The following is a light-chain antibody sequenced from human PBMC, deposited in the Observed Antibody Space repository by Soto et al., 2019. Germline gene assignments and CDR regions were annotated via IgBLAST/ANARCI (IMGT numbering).Light chain of an antibody. J-gene: IGLJ3*02. CDR2: EVS. V-gene: IGLV2-14*01. CDR3: SSYTSINTRV. Sequence: QSALTQPASVSGSPGQSITISCTGTSSDVGGYNYVSWYQQHPGKAPKLMIYEVSNRPSGVSNRFSGSKSGNTASLTISGLQAEDEADYYCSSYTSINTRVFGGGIKLTVL. CDR1: SSDVGGYNY.